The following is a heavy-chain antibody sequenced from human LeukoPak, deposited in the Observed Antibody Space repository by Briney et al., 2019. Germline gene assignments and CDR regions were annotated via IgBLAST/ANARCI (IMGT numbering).Heavy chain of an antibody. Sequence: SETLSLTCAVYGGSFSGYYWSWIRQPPGKGLEWIGEINHSGSTNYNPPLKSRVTISVDTSKNQFSLKLSSVTAADTAVYYCASSGSGSYYPFDYWAREPWSPSPQ. D-gene: IGHD3-10*01. CDR2: INHSGST. CDR3: ASSGSGSYYPFDY. CDR1: GGSFSGYY. J-gene: IGHJ4*02. V-gene: IGHV4-34*01.